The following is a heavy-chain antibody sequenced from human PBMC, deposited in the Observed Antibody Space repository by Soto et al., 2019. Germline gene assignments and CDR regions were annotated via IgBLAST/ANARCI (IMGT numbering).Heavy chain of an antibody. Sequence: SETLSLTGAVYGGSLGGYYWSWIRQPPGKGLEWIGEINHSGSTNYNPSLKSRVTISVDTSKNQFSLKLSSVTAADTAVYYCARGTGNYDFWSGYYKSWFDPWGQGTLVTVS. V-gene: IGHV4-34*01. CDR3: ARGTGNYDFWSGYYKSWFDP. J-gene: IGHJ5*02. CDR1: GGSLGGYY. CDR2: INHSGST. D-gene: IGHD3-3*01.